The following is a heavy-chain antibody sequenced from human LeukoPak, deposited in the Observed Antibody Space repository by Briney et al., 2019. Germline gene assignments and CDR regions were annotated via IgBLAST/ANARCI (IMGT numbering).Heavy chain of an antibody. CDR2: VRYSRST. CDR3: AKRRGGSSELDP. V-gene: IGHV4-39*01. Sequence: SETLSLTCTVSGDSISSGDYYWGWIRQPPGKGLEWIGNVRYSRSTYYSPSLKSRVTISLDTSKNQFSLKLTSMTAADTAVYYCAKRRGGSSELDPWGQGTLVTVS. D-gene: IGHD6-6*01. J-gene: IGHJ5*02. CDR1: GDSISSGDYY.